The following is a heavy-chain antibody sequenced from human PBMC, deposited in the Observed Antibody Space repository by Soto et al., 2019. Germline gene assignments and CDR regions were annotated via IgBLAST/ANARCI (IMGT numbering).Heavy chain of an antibody. CDR2: ISAYNGNT. Sequence: ASVKVSCKASGYTFTNYGINWVRQAPGQGLEWMGWISAYNGNTNYAQKLQGRVTMTTDTSTSTAYMDLGSLTSDDTAVYYCVMVDNYVTPTPQDVWGQGTTVTVSS. CDR1: GYTFTNYG. CDR3: VMVDNYVTPTPQDV. D-gene: IGHD3-16*01. V-gene: IGHV1-18*01. J-gene: IGHJ6*02.